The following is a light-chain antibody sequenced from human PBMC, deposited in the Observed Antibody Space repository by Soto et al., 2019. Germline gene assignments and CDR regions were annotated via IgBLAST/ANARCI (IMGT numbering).Light chain of an antibody. CDR3: QQYGSSPTWT. CDR2: GAS. J-gene: IGKJ1*01. Sequence: ESVLTQSPGTLSLSPGERATLSCRASQSVSSNYLAGSQQKPGQAPRLLIYGASSRATGIPDRFSGSGSGTDFTLTISRLEPDDSAVYYCQQYGSSPTWTFGQGTKVEIK. V-gene: IGKV3-20*01. CDR1: QSVSSNY.